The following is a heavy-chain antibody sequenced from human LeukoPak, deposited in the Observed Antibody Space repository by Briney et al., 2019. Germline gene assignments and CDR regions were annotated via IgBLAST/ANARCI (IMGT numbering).Heavy chain of an antibody. D-gene: IGHD5-24*01. Sequence: GGSLRLSCAASGFTFSTYGMHWVRQAPGKGLEWVAFIRYDGSNKYYADSVKGRFTISRDNSKNTLYLQMSSLRPEDTAVYYCARLATHGDYWGQGTLVTISS. V-gene: IGHV3-30*02. CDR1: GFTFSTYG. CDR2: IRYDGSNK. CDR3: ARLATHGDY. J-gene: IGHJ4*02.